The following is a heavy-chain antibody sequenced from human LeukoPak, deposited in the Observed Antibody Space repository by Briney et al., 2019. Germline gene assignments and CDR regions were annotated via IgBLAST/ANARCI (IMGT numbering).Heavy chain of an antibody. Sequence: GGSLRLSCAASGFIFSSYSMNWVRQAPGKGLEWVSYISSRGSSIYYADSVKGRFTISRDNAKNSLYLQLNSLRAEDTAVYYCARDTYGSGSYYNAPLDYWGQGILVTVSS. CDR2: ISSRGSSI. CDR3: ARDTYGSGSYYNAPLDY. V-gene: IGHV3-48*01. J-gene: IGHJ4*02. CDR1: GFIFSSYS. D-gene: IGHD3-10*01.